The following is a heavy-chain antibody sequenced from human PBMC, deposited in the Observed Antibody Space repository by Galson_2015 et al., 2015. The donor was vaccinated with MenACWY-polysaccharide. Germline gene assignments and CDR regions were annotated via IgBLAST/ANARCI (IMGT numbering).Heavy chain of an antibody. CDR1: GYSFTSYW. V-gene: IGHV5-51*01. CDR3: ARHDGFVESSPSPTQHSFDI. J-gene: IGHJ3*02. D-gene: IGHD3-3*01. Sequence: QSGAEVKKPGESLKISCKGSGYSFTSYWIGWVRQMPGKGLEWMGIIYPGDSDTRYSPSFQGQVTISADKSISTAYLQWSSLKASDTAMYYCARHDGFVESSPSPTQHSFDIWGQRTMVTVSS. CDR2: IYPGDSDT.